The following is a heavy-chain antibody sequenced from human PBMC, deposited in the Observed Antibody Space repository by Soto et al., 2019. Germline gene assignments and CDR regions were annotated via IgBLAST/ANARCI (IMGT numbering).Heavy chain of an antibody. V-gene: IGHV4-30-2*06. Sequence: WTWIRQSPGKGLEWIGYIYHTGGTYHNPSLKSRVTISADTSKNQFSLRLNSVTAADTAVYYCARGDRYDAFDIWGQGTMVTVSS. CDR3: ARGDRYDAFDI. CDR2: IYHTGGT. J-gene: IGHJ3*02.